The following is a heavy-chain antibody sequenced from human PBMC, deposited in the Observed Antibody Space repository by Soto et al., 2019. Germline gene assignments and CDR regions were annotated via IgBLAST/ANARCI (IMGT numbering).Heavy chain of an antibody. J-gene: IGHJ4*02. D-gene: IGHD2-15*01. CDR1: GGSISNYY. Sequence: QVQLQESGPGLVKPSETLSLTCTVSGGSISNYYWSWIRQPPGKGLEWIGYIYNSGSTYYNPSLKSRVTISVDTSKNQFSLKLSSVTAADTAVYHCAKQGHCSGGSCYGYWGQGTLVTVSS. V-gene: IGHV4-59*08. CDR2: IYNSGST. CDR3: AKQGHCSGGSCYGY.